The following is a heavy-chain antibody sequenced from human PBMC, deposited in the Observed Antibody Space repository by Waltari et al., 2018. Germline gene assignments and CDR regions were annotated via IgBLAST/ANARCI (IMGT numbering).Heavy chain of an antibody. V-gene: IGHV3-7*01. CDR2: IKQDGSEK. CDR3: ARFSVGASYFDY. Sequence: EVQLVESGGGLVKPGGSLRLSCAASGFTFSSYSMNWVRQAPGKGLEWVANIKQDGSEKYYVDSVKGRFTISRDNAKNSLYLQMNSLRAEDTAVYYCARFSVGASYFDYWGQGTLVTVSS. CDR1: GFTFSSYS. D-gene: IGHD1-26*01. J-gene: IGHJ4*02.